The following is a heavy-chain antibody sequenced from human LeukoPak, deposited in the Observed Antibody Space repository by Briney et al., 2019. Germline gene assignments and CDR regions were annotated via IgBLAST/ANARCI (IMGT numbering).Heavy chain of an antibody. J-gene: IGHJ4*02. V-gene: IGHV1-24*01. D-gene: IGHD1-26*01. CDR2: FGPKDGET. CDR3: ATSLRVVGQFDY. Sequence: ASVKVSCKVSGDTLTEISMHWVRQAPGKGLELMRGFGPKDGETIYAQKFQMRVTMTEDTSTDTAYMELSSLRSEYTAVYYCATSLRVVGQFDYWGQGTLVTVSS. CDR1: GDTLTEIS.